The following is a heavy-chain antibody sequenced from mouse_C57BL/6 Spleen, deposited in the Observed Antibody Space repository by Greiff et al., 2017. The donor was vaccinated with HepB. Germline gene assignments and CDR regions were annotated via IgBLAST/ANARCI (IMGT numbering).Heavy chain of an antibody. D-gene: IGHD2-1*01. J-gene: IGHJ1*03. CDR3: TRDGNYWYFDV. Sequence: EVKVVESGEGLVKPGGSLKLSCAASGFTFSSYAMYWVRQTPEKRLEWVAYISSGGDYIYYADTVKGRFTISRDNASNTLYRQMSSLKSEDTAMYYCTRDGNYWYFDVWGTGTTVTVSS. V-gene: IGHV5-9-1*02. CDR2: ISSGGDYI. CDR1: GFTFSSYA.